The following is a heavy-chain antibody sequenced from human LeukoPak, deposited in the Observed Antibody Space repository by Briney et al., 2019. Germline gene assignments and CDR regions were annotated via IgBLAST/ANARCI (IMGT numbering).Heavy chain of an antibody. CDR3: ARDRSRYFDY. D-gene: IGHD3-16*02. CDR2: INPSSGGT. CDR1: GYTFTGYY. V-gene: IGHV1-2*02. Sequence: ASVKVSCTTSGYTFTGYYMHWVRQAPGQGLEWMGWINPSSGGTDYAQKFQGRVTMTRDTSISTVYMELSRLRSDDTAVYYCARDRSRYFDYWGQGTLVTVSS. J-gene: IGHJ4*02.